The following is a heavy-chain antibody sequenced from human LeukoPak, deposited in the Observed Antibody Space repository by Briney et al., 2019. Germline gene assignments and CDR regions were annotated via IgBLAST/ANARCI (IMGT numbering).Heavy chain of an antibody. CDR1: GGSISSYY. J-gene: IGHJ4*02. D-gene: IGHD6-19*01. Sequence: SETLSLTCTVSGGSISSYYWSWIRQPPGKGLEWIGYIYYSGSTNYNPSLKSRVTISVDTSKNQFSLKLSSVTAADTAVYYCARGSSGWLVDFDYWGQGTLVTVSS. CDR2: IYYSGST. V-gene: IGHV4-59*01. CDR3: ARGSSGWLVDFDY.